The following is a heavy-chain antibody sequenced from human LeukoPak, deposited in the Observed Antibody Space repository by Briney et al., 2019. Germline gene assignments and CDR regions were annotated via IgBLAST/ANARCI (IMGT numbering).Heavy chain of an antibody. V-gene: IGHV4-34*01. CDR2: IIHSRST. D-gene: IGHD4-11*01. Sequence: SEPLSPTCAVYGGSFRGSYWSWIRQPPGKGLGWIGEIIHSRSTNYNPSPKSRITISVDTSKKQYSLKLSSVTAADTAVYDCARGDYIRCDPWGQGTLVTVSS. J-gene: IGHJ5*02. CDR1: GGSFRGSY. CDR3: ARGDYIRCDP.